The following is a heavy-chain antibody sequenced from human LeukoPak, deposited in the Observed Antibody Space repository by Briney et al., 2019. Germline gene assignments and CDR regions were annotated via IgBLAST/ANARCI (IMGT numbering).Heavy chain of an antibody. Sequence: GGSLRLSCAASGFTVSSNYMNWVRQAPGEGLEWVSVIYSGGSTYYADSVKGRFTISRDNSKNTLYLQMNSLKAEDTAVHYCARGRIAVAGPFDYWGQGTLVTVSP. D-gene: IGHD6-19*01. CDR1: GFTVSSNY. CDR2: IYSGGST. J-gene: IGHJ4*02. CDR3: ARGRIAVAGPFDY. V-gene: IGHV3-53*01.